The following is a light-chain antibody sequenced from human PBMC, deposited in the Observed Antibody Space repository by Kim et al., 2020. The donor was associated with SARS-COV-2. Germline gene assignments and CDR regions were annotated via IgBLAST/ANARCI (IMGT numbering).Light chain of an antibody. CDR1: KLWDKY. Sequence: SVSPGQTASITCSGDKLWDKYACWDQQKPAPSPVLVIYQDSKRPSGTPERFAGANSGNTATLPISGTQAMDEADYYCQAWDSSTWVFGGGTQLTVL. CDR2: QDS. CDR3: QAWDSSTWV. V-gene: IGLV3-1*01. J-gene: IGLJ3*02.